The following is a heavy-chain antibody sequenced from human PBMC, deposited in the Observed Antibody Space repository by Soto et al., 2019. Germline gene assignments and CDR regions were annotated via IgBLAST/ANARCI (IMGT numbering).Heavy chain of an antibody. V-gene: IGHV1-46*03. CDR3: AREQAPRPGGGGTEPLDI. D-gene: IGHD3-16*01. J-gene: IGHJ3*02. CDR1: GYSFTSQY. Sequence: QVQLVQSGAEVKKPGASVKISCEASGYSFTSQYVHWVRQAPGQGLEWMGIINPNGGSTTYAQKLLGRDTRTRDTATSTLQVGLSGPESGDTAVYYGAREQAPRPGGGGTEPLDIWGQGTMVTVAS. CDR2: INPNGGST.